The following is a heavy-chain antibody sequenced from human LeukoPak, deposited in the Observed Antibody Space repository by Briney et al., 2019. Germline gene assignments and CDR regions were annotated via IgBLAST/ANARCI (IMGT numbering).Heavy chain of an antibody. CDR2: ISAYNGNT. Sequence: ASVKVSCKASGYTFTSYGISWLRQAPGQGLEWMGWISAYNGNTNYAQKLQGRVTMTTDTSTSTAYTELRSLRSDDTAVYYCARNSGSYYYAFDIWGQGTMVTVSS. CDR3: ARNSGSYYYAFDI. CDR1: GYTFTSYG. D-gene: IGHD1-26*01. J-gene: IGHJ3*02. V-gene: IGHV1-18*01.